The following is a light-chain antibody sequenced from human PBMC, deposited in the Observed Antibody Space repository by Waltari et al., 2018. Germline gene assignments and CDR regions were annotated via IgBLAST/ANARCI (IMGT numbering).Light chain of an antibody. CDR1: SSDVVGDDY. CDR3: GSYTSSTTLA. CDR2: DVS. V-gene: IGLV2-14*03. Sequence: QSALTQPASASGSPGQSITNFCTGTSSDVVGDDYDPQYQQHPVKAPKLILYDVSNRPLEVSHRFSGSKSGNTASLTISGLQADDEAEYYCGSYTSSTTLAFGTGTKVTVL. J-gene: IGLJ1*01.